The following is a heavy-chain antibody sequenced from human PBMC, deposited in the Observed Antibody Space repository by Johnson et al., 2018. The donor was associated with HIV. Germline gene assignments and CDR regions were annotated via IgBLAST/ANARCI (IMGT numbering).Heavy chain of an antibody. Sequence: QVQLVESGGGLVQPGGSLRLSCGASAFTFSSNDMKWVRQAPGKGLEWVAVISYDGSNKYYADSVKGRFTISRDNSKNTLYLQMNSLRAEDTAVYYCAKDQGITMIVVVAGAFDIWGQGTMVTVSS. V-gene: IGHV3-30*18. CDR3: AKDQGITMIVVVAGAFDI. CDR2: ISYDGSNK. J-gene: IGHJ3*02. D-gene: IGHD3-22*01. CDR1: AFTFSSND.